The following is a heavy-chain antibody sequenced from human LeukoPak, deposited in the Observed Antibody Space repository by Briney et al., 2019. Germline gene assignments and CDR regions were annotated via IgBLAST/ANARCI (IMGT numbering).Heavy chain of an antibody. CDR2: IYSSGST. CDR3: ARGYCTNAVCSLGPTQA. V-gene: IGHV4-39*07. CDR1: GGSISSSSDY. J-gene: IGHJ4*02. Sequence: SETLSLTCTVSGGSISSSSDYWGWIRQPPGKGLEWIGSIYSSGSTYYHPSLKSRVTISVDTSNNQFSLKLSSVTAADTAIYYCARGYCTNAVCSLGPTQAWGQGTLVTVSS. D-gene: IGHD2-8*01.